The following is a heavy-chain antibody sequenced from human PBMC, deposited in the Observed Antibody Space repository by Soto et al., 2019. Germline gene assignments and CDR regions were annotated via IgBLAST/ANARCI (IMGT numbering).Heavy chain of an antibody. CDR1: VFTFSTTW. D-gene: IGHD3-3*01. V-gene: IGHV3-15*01. CDR3: TKFFDVY. J-gene: IGHJ4*02. Sequence: PVGSLRLSCASSVFTFSTTWMSWVRQAPGKGLEWVGHIKSEIDGGTTDYAVPVKGRFTISRDDSKNKLYLQMDSLKTEDTAVYYCTKFFDVYWGQGTLVTVSS. CDR2: IKSEIDGGTT.